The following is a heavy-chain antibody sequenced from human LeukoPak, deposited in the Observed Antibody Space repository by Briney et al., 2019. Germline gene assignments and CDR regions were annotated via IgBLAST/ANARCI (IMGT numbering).Heavy chain of an antibody. Sequence: GGSLRLSCAASGFTFSSYGMHWVRQAPGKGLEWVAVISYDGSNKYYADSVKGRFTISRDNSKNTLYLQMNSLRAEDTAVYYCAKVPYRKYCSSTSCYASYFDYWGQGTLVTVSS. CDR3: AKVPYRKYCSSTSCYASYFDY. CDR1: GFTFSSYG. J-gene: IGHJ4*02. CDR2: ISYDGSNK. D-gene: IGHD2-2*01. V-gene: IGHV3-30*18.